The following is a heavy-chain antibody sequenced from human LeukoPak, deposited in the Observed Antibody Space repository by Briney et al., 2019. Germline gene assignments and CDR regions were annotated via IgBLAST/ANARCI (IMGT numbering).Heavy chain of an antibody. CDR2: IYYSGST. Sequence: SETLSLTCTVSGGSISSYYWSWIRQPPGKGLEWIGYIYYSGSTNYNPSLKSRVTISVDTSKNQFSLKLSSVTAADTAVYYCARVGSGWAPNYFDYWGQGTLVTVSS. D-gene: IGHD6-19*01. CDR1: GGSISSYY. J-gene: IGHJ4*02. CDR3: ARVGSGWAPNYFDY. V-gene: IGHV4-59*01.